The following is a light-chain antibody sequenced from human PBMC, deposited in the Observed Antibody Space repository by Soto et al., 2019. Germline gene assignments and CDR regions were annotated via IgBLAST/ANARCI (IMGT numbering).Light chain of an antibody. CDR2: LNSDGSH. J-gene: IGLJ1*01. CDR3: HTWGTGIPYV. V-gene: IGLV4-69*01. CDR1: SGHSSYA. Sequence: QSVLTQSPSASASLGASVKLTCTLSSGHSSYAIAWHQQRPEKGPRYLMKLNSDGSHNKGDGIPDRFSGSSSGAERYLTISSLQSEDEADYYCHTWGTGIPYVFGTGTQLTVL.